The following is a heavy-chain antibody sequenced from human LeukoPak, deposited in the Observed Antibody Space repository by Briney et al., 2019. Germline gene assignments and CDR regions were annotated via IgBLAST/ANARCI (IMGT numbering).Heavy chain of an antibody. CDR1: GYTFSNSG. V-gene: IGHV1-2*02. Sequence: GASVKVSCKTSGYTFSNSGLHWVRQAPGQGFEWMGWINPNDGDTNYAQKFQGRVTMTRDTSISTAHMEVSRLRSDDTAVYYCARANFLYCSSTTCLFDYWGQGTLVTVSS. J-gene: IGHJ4*02. D-gene: IGHD2-2*01. CDR2: INPNDGDT. CDR3: ARANFLYCSSTTCLFDY.